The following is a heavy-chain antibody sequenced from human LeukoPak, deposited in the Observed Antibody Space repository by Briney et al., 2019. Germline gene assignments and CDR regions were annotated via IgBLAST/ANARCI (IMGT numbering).Heavy chain of an antibody. CDR3: ARFKGGYNYGLDY. CDR2: IYYSGST. J-gene: IGHJ4*02. CDR1: GGSISSYY. V-gene: IGHV4-59*01. Sequence: PSETLSLTCTVSGGSISSYYWSWIRQPPGKGLEWIGYIYYSGSTNYNPSLKSRVTISVDTSKNQFSLKLSSVTAADTAVYYCARFKGGYNYGLDYWGQGTLVTVSS. D-gene: IGHD5-18*01.